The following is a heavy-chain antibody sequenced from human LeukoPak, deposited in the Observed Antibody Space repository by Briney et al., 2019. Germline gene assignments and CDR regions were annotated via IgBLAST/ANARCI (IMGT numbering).Heavy chain of an antibody. J-gene: IGHJ6*03. D-gene: IGHD5-18*01. V-gene: IGHV3-20*04. CDR3: ARDIPGQLWPDYYYYYMDV. CDR1: GFTFDVYG. CDR2: INWNGGST. Sequence: GGSLRLSCAASGFTFDVYGLSWVRQAPGKGLEWVSTINWNGGSTRYADSVKGRFTISRDNAKNSLYLQMNSLRAEDTAVYYCARDIPGQLWPDYYYYYMDVWGKGTTVTVSS.